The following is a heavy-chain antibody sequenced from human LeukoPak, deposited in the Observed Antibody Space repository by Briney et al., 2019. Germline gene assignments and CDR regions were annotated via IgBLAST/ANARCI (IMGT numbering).Heavy chain of an antibody. D-gene: IGHD3-10*01. CDR3: GRGRLYGSGTYYVFDY. Sequence: GGSLRLSCTASGFTFSSYGMSWVRQAPGKGLEWVSSISGNAVTTYYADSVKGRFTISRDNSKITMYLQMNSLRDEDTAVYYCGRGRLYGSGTYYVFDYWGRGTLVTVSS. V-gene: IGHV3-23*01. CDR1: GFTFSSYG. CDR2: ISGNAVTT. J-gene: IGHJ4*02.